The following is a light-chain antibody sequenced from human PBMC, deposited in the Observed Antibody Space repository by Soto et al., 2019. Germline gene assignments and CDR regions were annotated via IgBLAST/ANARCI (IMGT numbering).Light chain of an antibody. CDR3: QQRSNWPLT. CDR2: DAS. Sequence: EIVLIQSPATLSLSAGERATLSCRASESVSTFLAWYRQKPGQAPRLLIYDASNRATGIPSRFSGSGSGTDFTLTISSLEPEDFAVYYCQQRSNWPLTFGGGTKVDIK. CDR1: ESVSTF. J-gene: IGKJ4*01. V-gene: IGKV3-11*01.